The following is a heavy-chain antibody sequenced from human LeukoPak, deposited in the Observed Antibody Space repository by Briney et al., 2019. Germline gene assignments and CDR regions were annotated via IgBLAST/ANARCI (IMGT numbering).Heavy chain of an antibody. J-gene: IGHJ4*02. Sequence: SETLSLTCTVAGASISSESYYWDWIRQPQGKGLEWIGAVYHSGSTSYNPSLKSRVTISLDTSKNQFSLHLSSVTAADTAVYYCARENPYYFDYWGQGTLVTVSS. V-gene: IGHV4-39*02. CDR2: VYHSGST. CDR3: ARENPYYFDY. CDR1: GASISSESYY.